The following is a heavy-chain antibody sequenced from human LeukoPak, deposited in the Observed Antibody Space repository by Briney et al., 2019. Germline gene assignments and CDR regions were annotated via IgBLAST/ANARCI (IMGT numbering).Heavy chain of an antibody. CDR1: GFTFSSYA. D-gene: IGHD6-13*01. V-gene: IGHV3-23*01. CDR3: ATIAAAGPKKGAFDI. CDR2: ISGSGGST. J-gene: IGHJ3*02. Sequence: PGRSLRLSCAASGFTFSSYAMSWVRQAPGKGLEWVSAISGSGGSTYYADSVKGRFTISRDNSKNTLYLQMNSLRAEDTAVYYCATIAAAGPKKGAFDIWGQGTMVTVSS.